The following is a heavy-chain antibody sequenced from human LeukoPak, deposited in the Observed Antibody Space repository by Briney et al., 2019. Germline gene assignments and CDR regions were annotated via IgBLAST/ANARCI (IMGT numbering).Heavy chain of an antibody. V-gene: IGHV1-18*01. CDR2: ISAYNGNT. Sequence: ASVKVSCKASGYTFTSYGISWVRQAPGQGLEWMGWISAYNGNTNYAQKLQGRDTMTTDTSTSTAYMELRSLRSDDTAVYYCARGSMVRGVMQGFDYWGQGTLVTVSS. J-gene: IGHJ4*02. CDR1: GYTFTSYG. CDR3: ARGSMVRGVMQGFDY. D-gene: IGHD3-10*01.